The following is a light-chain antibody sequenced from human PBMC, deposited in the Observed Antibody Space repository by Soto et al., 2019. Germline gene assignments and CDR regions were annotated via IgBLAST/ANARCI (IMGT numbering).Light chain of an antibody. CDR3: QQHSNYRLA. V-gene: IGKV1-5*03. CDR2: KAS. J-gene: IGKJ4*01. CDR1: HHIDAW. Sequence: IQMTQSPSTLSASVGDRVTITCRASHHIDAWLAWYQQKPGKAPKVLIYKASILESGVPSRFSGSGSGTEFTLTISSLQPDDSATYYCQQHSNYRLAFGGGTKVEIK.